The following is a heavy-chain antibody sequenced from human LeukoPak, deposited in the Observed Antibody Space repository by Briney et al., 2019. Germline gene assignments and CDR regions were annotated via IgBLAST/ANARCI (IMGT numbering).Heavy chain of an antibody. J-gene: IGHJ3*02. CDR3: TTLGYYDILEGDAFDI. Sequence: GGSLRLSCAASGFTFNNAWMSWVRQAPGKGLEWVGRIKSKTDGGTTDYAAPVKGRFTISRDDSKNTLYLQMNSLKTEDTAVYYCTTLGYYDILEGDAFDIWGQGTMVTVSS. CDR1: GFTFNNAW. CDR2: IKSKTDGGTT. D-gene: IGHD3-9*01. V-gene: IGHV3-15*01.